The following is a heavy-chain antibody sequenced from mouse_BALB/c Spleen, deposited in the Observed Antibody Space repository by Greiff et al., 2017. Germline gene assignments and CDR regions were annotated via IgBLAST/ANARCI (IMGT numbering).Heavy chain of an antibody. CDR3: ASGEAARVFAY. CDR2: ISYSGST. Sequence: EVQLQQSGPGLVKPSQSLSLTCTVTGYSITSDYAWNWIRQFPGNKLEWMGYISYSGSTSYNPSLKSRISITRDTSKNQFFLQLNSVTTEDTATYYCASGEAARVFAYWGQGTLVTVSA. D-gene: IGHD6-1*01. J-gene: IGHJ3*01. V-gene: IGHV3-2*02. CDR1: GYSITSDYA.